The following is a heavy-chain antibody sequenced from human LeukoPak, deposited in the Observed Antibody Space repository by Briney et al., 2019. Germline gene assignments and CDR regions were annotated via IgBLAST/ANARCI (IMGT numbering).Heavy chain of an antibody. CDR3: ARDSNVDLNWFDP. CDR2: INPNSGGT. Sequence: GASVKVSCKASGYTFTGYYMHWVRQAPGQGLEWMGWINPNSGGTNYAQKFQGRVTMTRDTSISTAYMELSRLRSDDTAVYYCARDSNVDLNWFDPWGQGTLVTVSS. D-gene: IGHD2/OR15-2a*01. V-gene: IGHV1-2*02. CDR1: GYTFTGYY. J-gene: IGHJ5*02.